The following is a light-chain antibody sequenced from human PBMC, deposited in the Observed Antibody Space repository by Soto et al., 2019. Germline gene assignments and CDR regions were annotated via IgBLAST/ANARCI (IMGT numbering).Light chain of an antibody. Sequence: QSVLTQPASVSGSPGQSITISCTGTSSDVGGYRYVSWYRQHPGKAPKLMIYEVSHRPSGISNRFSGSKSGNTASLTISGLQAEDEADYYCASYTSSTTYVFGTGTKVTVL. J-gene: IGLJ1*01. CDR1: SSDVGGYRY. CDR2: EVS. CDR3: ASYTSSTTYV. V-gene: IGLV2-14*01.